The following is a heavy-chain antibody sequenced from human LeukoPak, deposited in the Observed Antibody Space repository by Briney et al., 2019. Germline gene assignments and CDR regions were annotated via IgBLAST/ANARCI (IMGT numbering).Heavy chain of an antibody. V-gene: IGHV1-2*04. CDR3: ASDPGYGGYSYGYWFDP. CDR1: GYTFTGYY. J-gene: IGHJ5*02. D-gene: IGHD5-18*01. CDR2: INPNSGGT. Sequence: ASVKVSCKASGYTFTGYYMHWVRQAPGQGLEWMGWINPNSGGTNYAQKFQGWVTMTRDTSISTAYMELSRLRSDDTAVYYCASDPGYGGYSYGYWFDPWSQGTLVTVSS.